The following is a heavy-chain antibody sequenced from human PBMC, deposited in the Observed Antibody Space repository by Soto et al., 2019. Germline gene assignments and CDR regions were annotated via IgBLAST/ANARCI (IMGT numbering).Heavy chain of an antibody. CDR1: GGSFSGYY. Sequence: QVQLQQWGAGLLKPSETLSLTCAVYGGSFSGYYWSWIRQPPGKGLELIGEINQSGSTNYNPSLKSRVTISVDTSKNQFSLKLSSVTAADTAVYYCARPMRAFRYYFDYWGQGTLVTVSS. D-gene: IGHD2-21*01. CDR3: ARPMRAFRYYFDY. J-gene: IGHJ4*02. CDR2: INQSGST. V-gene: IGHV4-34*01.